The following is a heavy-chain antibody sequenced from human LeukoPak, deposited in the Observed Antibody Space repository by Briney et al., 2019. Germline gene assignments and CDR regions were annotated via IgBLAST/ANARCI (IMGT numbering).Heavy chain of an antibody. D-gene: IGHD3-10*01. CDR2: IYYSGST. J-gene: IGHJ4*02. Sequence: SETLSLTCTFSGGSISSGDYYWSWLRQPPGKGLEWIGYIYYSGSTYYNPSLKSRVTISVDTSKNQFSLKLSSVTAADTAVYYCALWFGELNYFDYWGQGTLVTVSS. V-gene: IGHV4-30-4*01. CDR3: ALWFGELNYFDY. CDR1: GGSISSGDYY.